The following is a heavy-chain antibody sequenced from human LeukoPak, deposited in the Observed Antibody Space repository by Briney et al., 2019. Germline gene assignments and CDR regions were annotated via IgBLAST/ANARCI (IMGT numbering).Heavy chain of an antibody. D-gene: IGHD5-18*01. CDR3: ARLVWDTTMADGDIDS. CDR1: GFTFSSYS. CDR2: ISSASTYI. V-gene: IGHV3-21*01. Sequence: KAGGSLRLSCAASGFTFSSYSMNWDRQAPGKGLEWVSSISSASTYIYYADSVKGRFTISRDNAKNSLYLQMNSLRAEDTAMYYCARLVWDTTMADGDIDSWGQGTLLIVSS. J-gene: IGHJ4*02.